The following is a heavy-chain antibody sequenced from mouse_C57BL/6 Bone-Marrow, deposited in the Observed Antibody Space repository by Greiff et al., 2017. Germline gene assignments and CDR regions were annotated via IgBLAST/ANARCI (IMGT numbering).Heavy chain of an antibody. D-gene: IGHD1-1*01. CDR2: ISSGGSYT. Sequence: EVQRVESGGDLVKPGGSLKLSCAASGFTFSSYGMSWVRQTPDKRLEWVATISSGGSYTYYPDSVKGRFPISRDNAKNTLYLQMSSLKSEDTAMYYCARRYYGSSPYFDYWGQGTTLTVSS. CDR3: ARRYYGSSPYFDY. J-gene: IGHJ2*01. V-gene: IGHV5-6*01. CDR1: GFTFSSYG.